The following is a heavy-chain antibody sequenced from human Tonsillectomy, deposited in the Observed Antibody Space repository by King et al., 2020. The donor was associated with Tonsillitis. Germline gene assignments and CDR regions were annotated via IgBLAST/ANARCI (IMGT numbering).Heavy chain of an antibody. Sequence: VQLQESGPGLVKPSETLSLTCTVSGVSLSNFYWSWIRQPAGKGLEWVGRIYTSGSATYNPSLKSRVTMSVDTSKNQFSLRLNSVTAADTAVYYCARLQYYDSSGYPSGYMDVWGKGTTVTVSS. CDR3: ARLQYYDSSGYPSGYMDV. V-gene: IGHV4-4*07. CDR2: IYTSGSA. D-gene: IGHD3-22*01. CDR1: GVSLSNFY. J-gene: IGHJ6*03.